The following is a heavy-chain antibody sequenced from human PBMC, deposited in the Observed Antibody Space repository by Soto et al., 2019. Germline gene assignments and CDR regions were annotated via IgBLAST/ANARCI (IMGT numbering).Heavy chain of an antibody. CDR1: GFTSSNYA. J-gene: IGHJ4*02. CDR2: FSGSTSYT. D-gene: IGHD3-22*01. V-gene: IGHV3-23*01. Sequence: GGSLRLSCAASGFTSSNYAMSWVRQAPGKGLEWVSTFSGSTSYTYYAESVKGRFTISRDNSKNTLYLQMSSLRVEDTAVYYCAREGADHYDTSGYYPFDDWAQGTQVTVSS. CDR3: AREGADHYDTSGYYPFDD.